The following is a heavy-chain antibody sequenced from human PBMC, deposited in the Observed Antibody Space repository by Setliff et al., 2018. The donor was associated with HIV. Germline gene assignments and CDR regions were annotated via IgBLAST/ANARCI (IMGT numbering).Heavy chain of an antibody. CDR2: ISAYNGNT. CDR1: GYTFTSYG. V-gene: IGHV1-18*01. Sequence: ASVKVSCKASGYTFTSYGISWVRQAPGQGLEWMGWISAYNGNTNYAQKFQGRVTITTDESTRTSYMELSSLRSEDTAVYYCARDRSYYPNYFDYWGQGTLVTVPQ. CDR3: ARDRSYYPNYFDY. D-gene: IGHD1-26*01. J-gene: IGHJ4*02.